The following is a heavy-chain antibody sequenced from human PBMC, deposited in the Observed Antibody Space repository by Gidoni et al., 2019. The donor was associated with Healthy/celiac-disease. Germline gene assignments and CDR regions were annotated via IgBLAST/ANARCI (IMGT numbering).Heavy chain of an antibody. V-gene: IGHV4-34*01. CDR1: CGSFSGYY. J-gene: IGHJ3*02. Sequence: VQLQQWGAGLLKPSETLSLTCAVYCGSFSGYYLLWIRQPPGKGMEWIGEINHSGSTNYNPSLKSRVTISVDTSKNKFSLKLSSVTAADTAVYYWARGGGPPWRGYDFWSGYYTRGAFDIWGQGTMVTVSS. CDR2: INHSGST. CDR3: ARGGGPPWRGYDFWSGYYTRGAFDI. D-gene: IGHD3-3*01.